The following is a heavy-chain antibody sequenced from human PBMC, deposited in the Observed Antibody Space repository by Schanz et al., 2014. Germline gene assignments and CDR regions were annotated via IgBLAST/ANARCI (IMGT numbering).Heavy chain of an antibody. J-gene: IGHJ4*02. D-gene: IGHD6-19*01. CDR1: GFTFSNYA. CDR2: LSGSGAGT. V-gene: IGHV3-23*01. CDR3: AKDLISGWSGFDY. Sequence: EVQLLESGGGLVQPGGSLRLSCAASGFTFSNYAMGWVRQTPGKGLEWVSTLSGSGAGTFYADSVKGRFTISRDNAKNSVFLQMNRLRAEDTAVYYCAKDLISGWSGFDYWGQGILVTVSS.